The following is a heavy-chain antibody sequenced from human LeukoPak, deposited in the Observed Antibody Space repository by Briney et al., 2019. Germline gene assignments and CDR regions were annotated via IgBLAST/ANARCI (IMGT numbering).Heavy chain of an antibody. CDR2: ISSSSSYI. Sequence: GGSLRLSCAASGFTFSSYSMNWVRQAPGQGLEWVSSISSSSSYIYYADSVKGRFTISRDNAKNSLSLQMNSLSVEDTAVYYCADLRSDYWGQGTLVTVSS. CDR1: GFTFSSYS. V-gene: IGHV3-21*01. CDR3: ADLRSDY. J-gene: IGHJ4*02.